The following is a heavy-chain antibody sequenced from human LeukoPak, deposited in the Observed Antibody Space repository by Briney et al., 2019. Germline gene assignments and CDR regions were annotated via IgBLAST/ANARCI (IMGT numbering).Heavy chain of an antibody. V-gene: IGHV3-30*14. CDR1: GFTFSSYA. D-gene: IGHD4-17*01. CDR3: VKCSGKVTTVTTDPFDY. Sequence: PGGSLRLSCAASGFTFSSYAMHWVRQAPGKGLEWVAVISYDGSNKYYADSVKGRFTISRDNSKNTLYLQMSSLRAEDTAVYYCVKCSGKVTTVTTDPFDYWGQGTLVTVSS. CDR2: ISYDGSNK. J-gene: IGHJ4*02.